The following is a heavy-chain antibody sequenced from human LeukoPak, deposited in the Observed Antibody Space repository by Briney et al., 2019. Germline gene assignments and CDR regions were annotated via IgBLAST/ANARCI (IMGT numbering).Heavy chain of an antibody. CDR2: IWYDGSNK. CDR1: GFIFSSYG. J-gene: IGHJ4*02. CDR3: ARSYSSSSACSDY. V-gene: IGHV3-33*01. D-gene: IGHD6-6*01. Sequence: GRSLRLSCAASGFIFSSYGMHWVRQGPGKGLEWVAVIWYDGSNKYYADSVKGRFTISRDNSKNTLYLQMNSLRAEDTAVYYCARSYSSSSACSDYWGQGTLVTVSS.